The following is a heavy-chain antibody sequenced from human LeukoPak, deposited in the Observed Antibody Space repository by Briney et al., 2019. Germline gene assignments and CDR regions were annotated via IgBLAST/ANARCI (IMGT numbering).Heavy chain of an antibody. V-gene: IGHV3-21*01. CDR2: ISSSSSYI. CDR3: AKNHVTVPNGDWFGP. CDR1: GFTFSSYS. J-gene: IGHJ5*02. Sequence: GGSLRLSCAVSGFTFSSYSMNWVRQAPGKGLEWVSSISSSSSYIYYADSVKGRFTISRDNAKNSLYLQMNSLRAEDTAVYYCAKNHVTVPNGDWFGPWGQGTLVTVSS. D-gene: IGHD4-11*01.